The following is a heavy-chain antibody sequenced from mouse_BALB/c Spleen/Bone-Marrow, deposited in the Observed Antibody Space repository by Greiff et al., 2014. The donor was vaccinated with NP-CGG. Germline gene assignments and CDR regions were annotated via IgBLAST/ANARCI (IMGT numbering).Heavy chain of an antibody. D-gene: IGHD1-1*02. CDR2: IRNKASGYTT. CDR3: AREYGYFDV. Sequence: VHVKQSGGGLVQPGGSLRLSCATSGFTFTDYYMSWVRQPPGKALEWLGFIRNKASGYTTDYSASVKGRFTISRDNSQSILYLQMNTLRAEDSATYYCAREYGYFDVWGAGTTVTVSS. J-gene: IGHJ1*01. V-gene: IGHV7-3*02. CDR1: GFTFTDYY.